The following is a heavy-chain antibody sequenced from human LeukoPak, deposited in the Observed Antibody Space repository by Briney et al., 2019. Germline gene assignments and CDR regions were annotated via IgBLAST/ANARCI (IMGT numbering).Heavy chain of an antibody. CDR2: IYTSGST. Sequence: SETLSHTCTVSGDSISNYYWSWIRQPAGKGLEWIGRIYTSGSTNYNPSLKSRVTMSVDTSKNQFSLKLSSVTAADTAVYYCAREMYSSGWYERYFDYWGQGTLVTVSS. V-gene: IGHV4-4*07. D-gene: IGHD6-19*01. CDR1: GDSISNYY. CDR3: AREMYSSGWYERYFDY. J-gene: IGHJ4*02.